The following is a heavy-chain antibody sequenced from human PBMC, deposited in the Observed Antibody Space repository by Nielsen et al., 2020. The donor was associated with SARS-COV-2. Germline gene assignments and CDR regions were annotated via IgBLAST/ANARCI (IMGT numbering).Heavy chain of an antibody. CDR3: ATEGLLGLFDY. D-gene: IGHD3-10*01. J-gene: IGHJ4*02. V-gene: IGHV3-20*04. Sequence: GGSLRLSCAASGFKFDDFGMSWVRQRPGKGLEWVSHTNWNGGTSTYADSVKGRFTISRDNAKNSLYLQMNSLRAEDTAVYYCATEGLLGLFDYWGQGTLVTVSP. CDR1: GFKFDDFG. CDR2: TNWNGGTS.